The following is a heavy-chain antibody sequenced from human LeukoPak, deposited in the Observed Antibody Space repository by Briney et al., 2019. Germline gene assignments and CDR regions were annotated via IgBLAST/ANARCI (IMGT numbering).Heavy chain of an antibody. CDR2: INPSGGST. J-gene: IGHJ5*02. CDR1: GYTFTSYY. V-gene: IGHV1-46*01. D-gene: IGHD3-3*01. Sequence: ASVKVSCKASGYTFTSYYMHWVRQAPGQGLEWMGIINPSGGSTSYAQKFQGRVTMTRDTSTSTVYMELSSLRSEDTAVYYCARDVSDFWSGYYKDWFDPWGQGTLVTVSS. CDR3: ARDVSDFWSGYYKDWFDP.